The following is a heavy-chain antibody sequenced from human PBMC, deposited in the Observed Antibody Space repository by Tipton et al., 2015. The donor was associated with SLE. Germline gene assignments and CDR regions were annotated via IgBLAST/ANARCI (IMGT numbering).Heavy chain of an antibody. CDR3: ASSGAGDAFDI. V-gene: IGHV4-39*07. CDR1: GGSISSSSYY. D-gene: IGHD6-25*01. Sequence: LRLSCTVSGGSISSSSYYWGWIRQPPGKGLEWIGSIYYSGSTYYNPSLKSRVTISVDTSKNQFSLKLSSVTAADTAFYYCASSGAGDAFDIWGQGTMVTVSS. CDR2: IYYSGST. J-gene: IGHJ3*02.